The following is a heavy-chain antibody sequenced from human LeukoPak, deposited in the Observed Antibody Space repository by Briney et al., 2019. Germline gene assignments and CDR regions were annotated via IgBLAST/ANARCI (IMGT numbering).Heavy chain of an antibody. Sequence: SDTLSLTCSVSGDSISSVNDYWGWIRQSPGKGLEWIAYMFCSGNAFYNPSLKSRVAISVDTSKNQFSLKLNSVTAADTAVYCCASQVAPLSRDGYSYVDYWAREPWSPSPQ. D-gene: IGHD5-24*01. CDR2: MFCSGNA. V-gene: IGHV4-39*01. CDR3: ASQVAPLSRDGYSYVDY. J-gene: IGHJ4*02. CDR1: GDSISSVNDY.